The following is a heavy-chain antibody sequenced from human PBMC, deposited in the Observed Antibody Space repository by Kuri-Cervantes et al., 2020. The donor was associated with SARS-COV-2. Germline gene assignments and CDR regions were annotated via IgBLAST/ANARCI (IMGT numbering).Heavy chain of an antibody. CDR1: GFTFSNHA. CDR3: AKTLSTVRYYWYGMDV. CDR2: IYGSAT. D-gene: IGHD4-11*01. J-gene: IGHJ6*02. V-gene: IGHV3-23*01. Sequence: GETLRLTCAASGFTFSNHAMQWVRQAPVKGLDWVSGIYGSATYYADSVKGRFTVSRDISKNTLYLQMNGLRAVDTAVYYCAKTLSTVRYYWYGMDVWGQGTPVTVSS.